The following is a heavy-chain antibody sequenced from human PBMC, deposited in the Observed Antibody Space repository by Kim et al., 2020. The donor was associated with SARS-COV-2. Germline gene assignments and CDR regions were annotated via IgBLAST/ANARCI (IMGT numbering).Heavy chain of an antibody. D-gene: IGHD6-13*01. J-gene: IGHJ4*02. CDR1: GFTFSSYA. V-gene: IGHV3-30*04. CDR3: ASVSNQPSKLYKQQLVSY. CDR2: ISYDGSNK. Sequence: GGSLRLSCAASGFTFSSYAMHWVRQAPGKGLEWVAVISYDGSNKYYADSVKGRFTISRDNSKNTLYLQMNSLRAEDTAVYYCASVSNQPSKLYKQQLVSYWGQGTLVTVSS.